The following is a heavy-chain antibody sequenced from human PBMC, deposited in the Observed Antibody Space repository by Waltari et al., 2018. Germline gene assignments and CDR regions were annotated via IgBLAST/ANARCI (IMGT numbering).Heavy chain of an antibody. Sequence: QVQLQESGPGLVKPSETLSLTCAVSGYSISSGYYLGWIRQPPGKGLEWIGSIYHSGSTYYNPSLKSRVTISVDTSKNQFSLKLSSVTAADTAVYYCARSGNYVYYYYMDVWGKGTTVTVSS. CDR1: GYSISSGYY. J-gene: IGHJ6*03. D-gene: IGHD4-4*01. CDR2: IYHSGST. V-gene: IGHV4-38-2*01. CDR3: ARSGNYVYYYYMDV.